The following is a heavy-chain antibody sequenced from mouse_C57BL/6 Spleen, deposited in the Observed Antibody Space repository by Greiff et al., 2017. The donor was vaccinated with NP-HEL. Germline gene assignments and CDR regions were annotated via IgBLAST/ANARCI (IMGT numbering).Heavy chain of an antibody. V-gene: IGHV1-82*01. CDR1: GYAFSSSW. CDR2: IYPGDGDT. Sequence: QVQLKQSGPELVKPGASVKISCKASGYAFSSSWMNWVKQRPGKGLEWIGRIYPGDGDTNYNGKFKGKATLTADKSSSTAYMQLSSLTSEDSAVYFCARGGGGNSAWFAYWGQGTLVTVSA. CDR3: ARGGGGNSAWFAY. J-gene: IGHJ3*01. D-gene: IGHD2-1*01.